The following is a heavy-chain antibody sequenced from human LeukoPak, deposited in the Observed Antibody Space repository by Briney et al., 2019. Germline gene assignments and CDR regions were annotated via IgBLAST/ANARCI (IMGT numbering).Heavy chain of an antibody. Sequence: GGSLRLSCAASGFTVSSNYMSWVRQAPGKGLEWVSVIYSGGSTYYADSVKGRFTISRDNSKNTLYLQMNSLRAEDTAVYYCARWLDYYDSSGYYYDDYWGQGTLVTVSS. CDR1: GFTVSSNY. V-gene: IGHV3-53*01. CDR3: ARWLDYYDSSGYYYDDY. D-gene: IGHD3-22*01. J-gene: IGHJ4*02. CDR2: IYSGGST.